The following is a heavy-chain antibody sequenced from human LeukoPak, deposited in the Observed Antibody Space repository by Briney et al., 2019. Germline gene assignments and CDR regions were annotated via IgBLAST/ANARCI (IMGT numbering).Heavy chain of an antibody. D-gene: IGHD2-15*01. Sequence: ASLKVSCKASGYNFAGSGISWVRQAPGQGLEWMGWISAYNSDTNYAQEFHGRVTMTTDTPTSTAYMELRSLRSDDTAVYYCATHCSGVSCYGSDGPWGQGTLVTVSS. V-gene: IGHV1-18*01. J-gene: IGHJ5*02. CDR2: ISAYNSDT. CDR3: ATHCSGVSCYGSDGP. CDR1: GYNFAGSG.